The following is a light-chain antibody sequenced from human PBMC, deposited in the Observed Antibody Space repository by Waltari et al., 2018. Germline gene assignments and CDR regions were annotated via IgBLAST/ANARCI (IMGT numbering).Light chain of an antibody. J-gene: IGKJ2*01. V-gene: IGKV1-39*01. CDR2: AAS. CDR1: RSINIY. CDR3: QQHYDAPPYT. Sequence: DIQITQSPSSLSASVVDRVTITCRASRSINIYLNWYQQKVGKAPKLLIYAASTLQSGVPSRFSGSGSGTDFTLTISSLQPEDFATYYCQQHYDAPPYTFGQGTKLEIK.